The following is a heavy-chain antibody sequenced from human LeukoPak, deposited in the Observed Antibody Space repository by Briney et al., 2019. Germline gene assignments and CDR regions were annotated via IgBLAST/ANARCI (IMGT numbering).Heavy chain of an antibody. CDR2: ISYDGSNK. J-gene: IGHJ3*02. CDR1: GFTFSSYA. Sequence: PGRSLRLSCAASGFTFSSYAMHWVRQAPGKGLEWVAVISYDGSNKYYADSAKGRFTISRDNSKNTLYLQMNSLRAEDTAVYYCARSSTIFDIWGQGTMVTVSS. V-gene: IGHV3-30-3*01. D-gene: IGHD5/OR15-5a*01. CDR3: ARSSTIFDI.